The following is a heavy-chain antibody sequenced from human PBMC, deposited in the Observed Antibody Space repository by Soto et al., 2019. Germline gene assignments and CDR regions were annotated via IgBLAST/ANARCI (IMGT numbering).Heavy chain of an antibody. Sequence: SETLSLTCTVSGGSTIRDYWSWIRQPPGRGLEWIGFIYYAGSTKYNPSLNSRVTISVDTSKNQFSLTVTSVTAADTAVYYCARPIVAPETFDYWRQASLVTIAS. CDR2: IYYAGST. CDR1: GGSTIRDY. CDR3: ARPIVAPETFDY. D-gene: IGHD5-12*01. V-gene: IGHV4-59*08. J-gene: IGHJ4*02.